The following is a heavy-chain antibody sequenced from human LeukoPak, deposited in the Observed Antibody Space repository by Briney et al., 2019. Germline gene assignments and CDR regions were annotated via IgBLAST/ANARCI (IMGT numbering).Heavy chain of an antibody. CDR1: GFTFSSYA. Sequence: GGSLRLSCAASGFTFSSYAMSWVRQAPGKGLEWVSAISGGGGSTHYADSVKGRFTISRDNSKNTLYLQMNSLRAEDTAVYYCAKSYSDSSSWYSGDYYYGMDVWGQGTTVTVSS. V-gene: IGHV3-23*01. CDR2: ISGGGGST. CDR3: AKSYSDSSSWYSGDYYYGMDV. D-gene: IGHD6-13*01. J-gene: IGHJ6*02.